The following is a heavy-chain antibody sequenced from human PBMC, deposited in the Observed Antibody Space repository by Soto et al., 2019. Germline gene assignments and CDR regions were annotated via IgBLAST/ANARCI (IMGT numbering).Heavy chain of an antibody. Sequence: SETLSLTCTVSGGSISSSSYYWGWIRQPPGKGLEWIGSIYYSGSTYYNPSLKSRVTISVDTSKNQFSLKLSSVTAAETAVYYCARHQKWELLMDYYYGMDVWGQGTTVTVSS. CDR3: ARHQKWELLMDYYYGMDV. CDR1: GGSISSSSYY. CDR2: IYYSGST. J-gene: IGHJ6*02. V-gene: IGHV4-39*01. D-gene: IGHD1-26*01.